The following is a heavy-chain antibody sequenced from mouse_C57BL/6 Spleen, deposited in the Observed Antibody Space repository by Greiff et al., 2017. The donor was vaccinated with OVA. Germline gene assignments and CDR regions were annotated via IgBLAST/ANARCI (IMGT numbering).Heavy chain of an antibody. CDR2: ISSGGSYT. J-gene: IGHJ1*03. CDR1: GFTFSSYG. D-gene: IGHD1-1*01. Sequence: EVQLVESGGDLVKPGGSLKLSCAASGFTFSSYGMSWVRQTPDKRLEWVATISSGGSYTYYPDSVKGRLTISRDNAKNTLYLQMSSLKSEDTAMDYCARQLRSWYFDVWGTGTTVTVSS. V-gene: IGHV5-6*01. CDR3: ARQLRSWYFDV.